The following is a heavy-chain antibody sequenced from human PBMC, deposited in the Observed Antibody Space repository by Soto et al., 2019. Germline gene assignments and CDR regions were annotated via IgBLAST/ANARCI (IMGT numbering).Heavy chain of an antibody. CDR3: ARSLYCSGGSCYRGADAFDI. CDR1: GGSFSGYY. D-gene: IGHD2-15*01. Sequence: SETLSLTCAVYGGSFSGYYWSWIRQPPGKGLEWIGEINHSGSTNYNPSLKSRVTISVDTSKNQFSLKLGSVTAADTAVYYCARSLYCSGGSCYRGADAFDIWGQGTMVTVSS. CDR2: INHSGST. V-gene: IGHV4-34*01. J-gene: IGHJ3*02.